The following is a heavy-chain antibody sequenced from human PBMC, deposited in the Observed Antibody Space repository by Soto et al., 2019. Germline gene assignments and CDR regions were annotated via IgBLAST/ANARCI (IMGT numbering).Heavy chain of an antibody. Sequence: AGGSLRLSCAASGFTFSSYEMNWVRQAPGKGLEWVSYISGSGTTIYYADSVKGRFTVSRDNAKNSLYLQMNSLRAEDTAVCYCARIGDTAMYYFGMGVWGQGTTVTVSS. J-gene: IGHJ6*02. D-gene: IGHD5-18*01. CDR2: ISGSGTTI. V-gene: IGHV3-48*03. CDR1: GFTFSSYE. CDR3: ARIGDTAMYYFGMGV.